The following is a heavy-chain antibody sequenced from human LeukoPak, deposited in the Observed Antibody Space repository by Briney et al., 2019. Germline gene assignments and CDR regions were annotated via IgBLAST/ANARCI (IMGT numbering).Heavy chain of an antibody. V-gene: IGHV3-7*05. Sequence: GGSLRLSCAASGFTFSRYWMTWVRQAPGKGLEWVANIKQDGSEKYYVDSVKGRFTISRDNAKNSLYLQMNSLRAEDTAVYYCARVGPSYYFDYWGQGTLVTVSS. J-gene: IGHJ4*02. CDR1: GFTFSRYW. CDR3: ARVGPSYYFDY. CDR2: IKQDGSEK.